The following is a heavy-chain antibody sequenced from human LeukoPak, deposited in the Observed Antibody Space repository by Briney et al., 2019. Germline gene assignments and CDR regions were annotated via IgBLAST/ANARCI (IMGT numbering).Heavy chain of an antibody. Sequence: ASVKVSCKASGYTFTSYAMHWVRQAPGQRLEWMGWINAGNGNTKYSQKFQGRVTITRDTSASTAYMELGSLRSEDTAVYYCARVRGGWFPLDYWGQGTLVTVSS. J-gene: IGHJ4*02. CDR1: GYTFTSYA. D-gene: IGHD6-19*01. CDR3: ARVRGGWFPLDY. V-gene: IGHV1-3*01. CDR2: INAGNGNT.